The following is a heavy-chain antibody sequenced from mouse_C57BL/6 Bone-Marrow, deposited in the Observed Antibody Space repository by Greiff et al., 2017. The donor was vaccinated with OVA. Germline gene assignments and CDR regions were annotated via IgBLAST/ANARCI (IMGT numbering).Heavy chain of an antibody. CDR3: ARSGVITTGVAYGYFDV. Sequence: QVQLQQSGPELVKPGASVKISCKASGYAFSSSWMNWVKQRPGKGLEWIGRIYPGDGDTNYNGKFKGKATLTADKSSSTAYMQLSSLTSEDSAVYVCARSGVITTGVAYGYFDVWAQGPRSPSPQ. D-gene: IGHD1-1*01. CDR1: GYAFSSSW. J-gene: IGHJ1*03. CDR2: IYPGDGDT. V-gene: IGHV1-82*01.